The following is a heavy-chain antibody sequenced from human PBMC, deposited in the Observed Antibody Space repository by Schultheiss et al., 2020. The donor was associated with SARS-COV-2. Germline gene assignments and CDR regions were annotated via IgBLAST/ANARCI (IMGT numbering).Heavy chain of an antibody. D-gene: IGHD2-15*01. CDR1: GGSISSSNW. J-gene: IGHJ5*02. Sequence: SETLSLTCAVSGGSISSSNWWSWVRQPPGKGLEWIGEIYHSGSTNYNPSLKSRVTISVDTSKNQFSLKLSSVTAADTAVYYRARAHSTRRVVVVAATVSRLGWFDPWGQGTLVTVSS. V-gene: IGHV4-4*02. CDR2: IYHSGST. CDR3: ARAHSTRRVVVVAATVSRLGWFDP.